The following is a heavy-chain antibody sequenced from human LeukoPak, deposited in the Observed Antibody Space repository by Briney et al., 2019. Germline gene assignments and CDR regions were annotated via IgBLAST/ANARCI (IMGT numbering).Heavy chain of an antibody. CDR1: GGSISSHY. D-gene: IGHD5-24*01. Sequence: SETLSLTCTVSGGSISSHYWSWIRQPPGKGLEWMGYIYYSGSTNYNPSLKSRVTISVDTSKNQFSLKLSSVTAADTAVYYCARVASVEMAIDYWGQGTLVTVSS. CDR3: ARVASVEMAIDY. V-gene: IGHV4-59*11. CDR2: IYYSGST. J-gene: IGHJ4*02.